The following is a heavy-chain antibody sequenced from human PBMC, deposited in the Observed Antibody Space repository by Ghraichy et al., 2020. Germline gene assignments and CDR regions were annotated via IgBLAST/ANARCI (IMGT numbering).Heavy chain of an antibody. V-gene: IGHV4-34*01. CDR1: GGSFSGYY. D-gene: IGHD1-20*01. CDR3: ARGQGGITGNHDYFDY. CDR2: INHSGST. J-gene: IGHJ4*02. Sequence: SETLSLTCAVYGGSFSGYYWSWIRQPPGKGLEWIGEINHSGSTNYNPSLKSRVTISVDTSKNQFSLKLSSVTAADTAVYYCARGQGGITGNHDYFDYWGQGTLVTVSS.